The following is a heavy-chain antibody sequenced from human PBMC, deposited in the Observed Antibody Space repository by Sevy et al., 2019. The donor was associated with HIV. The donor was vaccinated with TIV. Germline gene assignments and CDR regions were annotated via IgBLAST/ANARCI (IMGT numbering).Heavy chain of an antibody. CDR3: ARVLWGSGWYAMDV. V-gene: IGHV3-30-3*01. J-gene: IGHJ6*02. D-gene: IGHD6-19*01. CDR1: GFTFSSYA. CDR2: ISYDGSNK. Sequence: GESLKISCAASGFTFSSYAMHWVRQAPGKGLEWVAIISYDGSNKYYADSVKGRFTISRDNSKNTLYLQMNSLRAEDTAVYYCARVLWGSGWYAMDVWGQGTTVTVSS.